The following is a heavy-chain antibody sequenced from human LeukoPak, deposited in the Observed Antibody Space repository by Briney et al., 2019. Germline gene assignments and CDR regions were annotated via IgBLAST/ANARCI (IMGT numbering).Heavy chain of an antibody. CDR3: ARRVAAAGTRFFDP. CDR1: GYSISSGYY. Sequence: SETLSLTCTVSGYSISSGYYWGWIRQPPGKGLEWFGTIYQSGSTYYNPSLKSRVIISVDTSKNQFSLRLSSVTAADTAVYYCARRVAAAGTRFFDPWGQGTLVTVSS. CDR2: IYQSGST. D-gene: IGHD6-13*01. V-gene: IGHV4-38-2*02. J-gene: IGHJ5*02.